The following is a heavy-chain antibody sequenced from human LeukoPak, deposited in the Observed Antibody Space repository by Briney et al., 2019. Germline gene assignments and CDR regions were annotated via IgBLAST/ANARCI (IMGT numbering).Heavy chain of an antibody. CDR2: ISAYNGNT. Sequence: ASVKVSCKASGYIFTSYGISWVRQAPGQGLEWMGWISAYNGNTNYAQKLQGRVTMTTDTSASTGYMELSRLRSDDTAVYYCARDFGGYDQEAFDIWGQGTMVTVSS. D-gene: IGHD5-12*01. V-gene: IGHV1-18*01. CDR3: ARDFGGYDQEAFDI. J-gene: IGHJ3*02. CDR1: GYIFTSYG.